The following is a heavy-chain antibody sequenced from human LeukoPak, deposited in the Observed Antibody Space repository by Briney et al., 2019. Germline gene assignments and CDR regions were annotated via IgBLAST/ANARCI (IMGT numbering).Heavy chain of an antibody. J-gene: IGHJ4*02. CDR3: ARLLSSSWSAGDY. V-gene: IGHV4-59*12. CDR2: ISDIGSI. Sequence: KSSETLSLTCTVSGGSISSYYWSWIRQPPGKGLEWIAYISDIGSINYNHSLKSRVTISVDTSKNQFSLKLSSVTAADTAVYYCARLLSSSWSAGDYWGQGTLVTVSS. D-gene: IGHD6-13*01. CDR1: GGSISSYY.